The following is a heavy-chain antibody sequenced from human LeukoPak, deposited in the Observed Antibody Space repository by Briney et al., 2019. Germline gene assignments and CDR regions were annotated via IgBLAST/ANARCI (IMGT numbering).Heavy chain of an antibody. J-gene: IGHJ6*02. CDR1: GGSISSGDYY. Sequence: SQTLSLTCTVSGGSISSGDYYWSWIRQPPGKGLEWIGYIYYSGSTYYNPSLKSRVTISVDTSKNQFSLKLSSVTAADTAVYYCARDPGDLDYGDYYYYYGMDVWGQGTTVTDSS. CDR2: IYYSGST. CDR3: ARDPGDLDYGDYYYYYGMDV. D-gene: IGHD4-17*01. V-gene: IGHV4-30-4*01.